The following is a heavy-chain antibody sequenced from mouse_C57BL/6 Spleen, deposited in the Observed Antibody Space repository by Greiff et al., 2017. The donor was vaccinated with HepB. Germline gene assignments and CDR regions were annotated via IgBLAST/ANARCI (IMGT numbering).Heavy chain of an antibody. CDR2: IDPSDSYT. Sequence: QVQLQQPGAELVKPGASVKLSCKASGYTFTSYWMQWVKQRPGQGLEWIGEIDPSDSYTNYNQKFKGKATLTVDTSSSTAYMQLSSLTSEDSAVYYWATITTVVASDYWGQGTTLTVSS. CDR1: GYTFTSYW. D-gene: IGHD1-1*01. CDR3: ATITTVVASDY. V-gene: IGHV1-50*01. J-gene: IGHJ2*01.